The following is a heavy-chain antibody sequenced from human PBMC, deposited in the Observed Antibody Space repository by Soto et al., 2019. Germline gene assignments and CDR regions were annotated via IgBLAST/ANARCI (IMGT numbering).Heavy chain of an antibody. J-gene: IGHJ6*02. Sequence: PSETLSLTCTVSGGSVSSGTYYWNWIRQPPGKGLEWIGYITYSGSSNYNPSLRSRVTMSLSTSKNQFSLKLNSVTAADTAVYYCVILSNLGPLTTPYYYCGMDDWGQGITVTVPS. V-gene: IGHV4-61*01. CDR1: GGSVSSGTYY. D-gene: IGHD4-17*01. CDR3: VILSNLGPLTTPYYYCGMDD. CDR2: ITYSGSS.